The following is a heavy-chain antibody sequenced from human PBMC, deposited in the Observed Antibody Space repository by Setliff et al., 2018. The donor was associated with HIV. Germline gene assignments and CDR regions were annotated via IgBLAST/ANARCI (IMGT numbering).Heavy chain of an antibody. D-gene: IGHD1-26*01. V-gene: IGHV4-39*07. Sequence: PSETLSLTCTISGGSFSSSSYSWGWIRQPPGKGLEWIGTIYHSGSTYHNPSLKSRVTISVDTSKNQFSLKLSSVTAADTAVYYCARDRGWELLNWFDPWGQGTLVTVSS. CDR1: GGSFSSSSYS. CDR2: IYHSGST. J-gene: IGHJ5*02. CDR3: ARDRGWELLNWFDP.